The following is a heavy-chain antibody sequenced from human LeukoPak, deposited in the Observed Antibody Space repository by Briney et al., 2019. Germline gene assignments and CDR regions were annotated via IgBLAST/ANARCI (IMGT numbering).Heavy chain of an antibody. CDR3: AKDQYSGYDSGDDYFEY. CDR1: GFTFSSCG. V-gene: IGHV3-30*02. Sequence: GGSLRLSCAASGFTFSSCGMHWVRQAPGKGLAWVSFIRYDGSNKYYADSVKGRFTISRDNSKNTLYLQMDSLRAEDTALYYCAKDQYSGYDSGDDYFEYWGQGTLVTVSS. CDR2: IRYDGSNK. J-gene: IGHJ4*02. D-gene: IGHD5-12*01.